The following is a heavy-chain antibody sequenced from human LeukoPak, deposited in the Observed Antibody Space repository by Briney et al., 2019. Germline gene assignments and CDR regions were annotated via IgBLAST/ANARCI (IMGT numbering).Heavy chain of an antibody. CDR2: ISSSSYI. V-gene: IGHV3-21*05. CDR1: GFTFSSYE. CDR3: ARDHGSSWLY. J-gene: IGHJ4*02. Sequence: PGGSLRLSCAASGFTFSSYEMNWVRQAPGKGLEWVSYISSSSYIYYADSVKGRFTISRDNAKNSLHLQMNSLRAEDTAVYYCARDHGSSWLYWGQGTLVTVSS. D-gene: IGHD6-13*01.